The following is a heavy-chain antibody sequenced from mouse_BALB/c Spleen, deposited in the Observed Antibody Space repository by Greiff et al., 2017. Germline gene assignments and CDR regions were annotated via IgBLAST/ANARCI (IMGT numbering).Heavy chain of an antibody. V-gene: IGHV5-4*02. D-gene: IGHD2-2*01. Sequence: VQLVGSGGGLVKPGGSLKLSCAASGFTFSDYYMDWVRQTPEKRLEWVATISDGGSYTYYPDSVKGRFTISRDNAKNNLYLQMSSLKSEDTAMYYCARSGYDAYAMDYWGQGTSVTVSS. CDR2: ISDGGSYT. J-gene: IGHJ4*01. CDR3: ARSGYDAYAMDY. CDR1: GFTFSDYY.